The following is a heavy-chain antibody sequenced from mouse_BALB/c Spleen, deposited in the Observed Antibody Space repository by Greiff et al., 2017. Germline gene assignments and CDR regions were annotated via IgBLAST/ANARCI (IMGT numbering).Heavy chain of an antibody. V-gene: IGHV5-17*02. CDR2: ISSGSSTI. CDR3: ARGGTTVVEEFDY. D-gene: IGHD1-1*01. Sequence: EVKLVESGGGLVQPGGSRKLSCAASGFTFSSFGMHWVRQAPEKGLEWVAYISSGSSTIYYADTVKGRFTISRDNPKNTLFLQMTSLRSEDTAMYYCARGGTTVVEEFDYWGQGTTLTVSS. J-gene: IGHJ2*01. CDR1: GFTFSSFG.